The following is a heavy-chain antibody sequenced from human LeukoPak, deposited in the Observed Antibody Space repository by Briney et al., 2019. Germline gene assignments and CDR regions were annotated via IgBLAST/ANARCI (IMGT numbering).Heavy chain of an antibody. CDR2: IIPIFGTA. V-gene: IGHV1-69*05. Sequence: EASVKVSCKASGGTFSSYAISWVRQAPGHGLEWMGGIIPIFGTANYAQKFQGRVTITTSESTSTAYMELSSLRSEDTAVYYCARSAYGSGSYYIPYYYMDVWGKGTTVTVSS. J-gene: IGHJ6*03. CDR3: ARSAYGSGSYYIPYYYMDV. D-gene: IGHD3-10*01. CDR1: GGTFSSYA.